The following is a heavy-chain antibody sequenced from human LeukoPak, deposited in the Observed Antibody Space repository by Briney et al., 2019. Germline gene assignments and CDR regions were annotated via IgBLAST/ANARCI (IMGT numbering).Heavy chain of an antibody. CDR1: GGSISSGGYY. V-gene: IGHV4-30-2*01. Sequence: SQTLSLTCTVFGGSISSGGYYWSWIRQPPGKGLEWIGYIYHSGSTYYNPSLKSRVTISVDRSKNQFSLKLSSVTAADTAVYYCARERRGYSYGQGYNWFDPWGQGTLVTVSS. CDR3: ARERRGYSYGQGYNWFDP. D-gene: IGHD5-18*01. J-gene: IGHJ5*02. CDR2: IYHSGST.